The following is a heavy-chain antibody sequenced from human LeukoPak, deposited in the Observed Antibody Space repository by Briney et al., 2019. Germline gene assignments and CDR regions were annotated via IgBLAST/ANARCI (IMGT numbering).Heavy chain of an antibody. V-gene: IGHV4-39*01. J-gene: IGHJ6*03. D-gene: IGHD3-10*01. CDR2: IYYSGST. CDR3: ARHLSSGSYYNSYYYYYMDV. CDR1: GGSISSSSYY. Sequence: SETLSLTCTVSGGSISSSSYYWGWIRQPPGKGLEWIGSIYYSGSTYYNPSLKSRVTISVDTSKNQFSLKLSSVTAADTAVYYCARHLSSGSYYNSYYYYYMDVWGKGTTVTISS.